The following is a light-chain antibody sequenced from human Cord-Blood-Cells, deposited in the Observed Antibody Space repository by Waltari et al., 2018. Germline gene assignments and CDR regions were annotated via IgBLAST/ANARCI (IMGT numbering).Light chain of an antibody. CDR1: SSDVGSYNL. Sequence: QPALPLPAYVSGSPGQSITISCTGTSSDVGSYNLVSVYQQHPGKAPKLMIYEGSKLPSGVSNRFSGSKSGNTASLTISGLQAEDEADYYCCSYAGSSTWVFGGGTRLTVL. V-gene: IGLV2-23*01. CDR3: CSYAGSSTWV. J-gene: IGLJ3*02. CDR2: EGS.